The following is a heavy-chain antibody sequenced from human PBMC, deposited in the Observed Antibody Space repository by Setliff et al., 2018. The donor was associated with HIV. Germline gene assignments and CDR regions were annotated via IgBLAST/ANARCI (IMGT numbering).Heavy chain of an antibody. V-gene: IGHV3-7*01. Sequence: GGSLRLSCAASRLTISNSWMSWVRQAPGKGLEWVANINQDGSEKNYVDSVKGRFTISRDNAESSLYLQMNSLRAEDTAVYYCARDSYIQFAFDTWGQGTKVTVSS. CDR2: INQDGSEK. CDR1: RLTISNSW. J-gene: IGHJ3*02. CDR3: ARDSYIQFAFDT.